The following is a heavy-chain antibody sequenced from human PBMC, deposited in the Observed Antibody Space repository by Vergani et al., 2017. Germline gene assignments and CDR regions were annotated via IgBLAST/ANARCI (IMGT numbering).Heavy chain of an antibody. V-gene: IGHV4-59*08. D-gene: IGHD2-21*02. CDR3: ANRGGDGIRGDAFDI. CDR2: NYYSGST. CDR1: GGPISSYY. Sequence: QVQLQESCPGLVKPSEILSLICSVSGGPISSYYWSWIRPPPGKGLEWIGYNYYSGSTNYNPSLKNRVTISVDTSKEQFTQKLSSVTAADTAVFYCANRGGDGIRGDAFDIGGQGTMVTVSS. J-gene: IGHJ3*02.